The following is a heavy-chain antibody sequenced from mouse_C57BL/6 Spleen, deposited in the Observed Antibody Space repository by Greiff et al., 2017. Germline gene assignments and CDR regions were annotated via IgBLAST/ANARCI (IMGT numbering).Heavy chain of an antibody. CDR2: INPNNGGT. J-gene: IGHJ1*03. V-gene: IGHV1-26*01. Sequence: EVQLQQSGPELVKPGASVKISCKASGYTFTDYYMNWVKQSHGKSLEWIGDINPNNGGTSYNQKFKGKATLTVDKSSSTAYMELRSLTSEDSAVYDCARSAYYGNYEGYFDVWGTGTTVTVSS. CDR3: ARSAYYGNYEGYFDV. CDR1: GYTFTDYY. D-gene: IGHD2-1*01.